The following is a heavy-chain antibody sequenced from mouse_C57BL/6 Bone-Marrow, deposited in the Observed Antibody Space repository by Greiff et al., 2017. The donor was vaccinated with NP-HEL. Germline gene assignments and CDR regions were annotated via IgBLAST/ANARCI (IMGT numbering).Heavy chain of an antibody. J-gene: IGHJ3*01. CDR1: GFTFSDYG. Sequence: EVKVVESGGGLVKPGGSLKLSCAASGFTFSDYGMHWVRQAPEKGLEWVAYISSGSSTIYYADTVKGRFTISRDNSTNTLFLQMTSLRSEDTAMYYCARPSNYYDSSPWFAYWGQGTLVTVSA. CDR3: ARPSNYYDSSPWFAY. CDR2: ISSGSSTI. D-gene: IGHD1-1*01. V-gene: IGHV5-17*01.